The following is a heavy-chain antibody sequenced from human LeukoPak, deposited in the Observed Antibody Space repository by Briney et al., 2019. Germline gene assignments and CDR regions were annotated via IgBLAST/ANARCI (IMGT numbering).Heavy chain of an antibody. V-gene: IGHV3-48*01. D-gene: IGHD3-10*01. CDR1: GFTFSSYS. Sequence: GGSLRLSCAASGFTFSSYSMNWVRQAPGKGLEWGSYISGSSSTIYYADSVKGRFTISRDNGKNTLYLQMNSLRAEDTAVYYCARDIVIGSGTYLDWGQGTLVTVSS. J-gene: IGHJ4*02. CDR3: ARDIVIGSGTYLD. CDR2: ISGSSSTI.